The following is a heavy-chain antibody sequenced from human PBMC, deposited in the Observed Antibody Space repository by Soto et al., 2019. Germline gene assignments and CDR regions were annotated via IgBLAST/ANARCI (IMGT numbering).Heavy chain of an antibody. J-gene: IGHJ4*02. CDR3: ARGFAIDWYTYYFDY. CDR1: GASISGYH. CDR2: ISYSGAT. D-gene: IGHD3-9*01. Sequence: QVQLQESGPGLVKPSETLSLTCTVSGASISGYHWSWIRQPPGKGLECLGYISYSGATNYNPSLQNRVTMSIDTSNNQFSLQLNSVTAADPAVYYCARGFAIDWYTYYFDYWRPGPLVTVSS. V-gene: IGHV4-59*08.